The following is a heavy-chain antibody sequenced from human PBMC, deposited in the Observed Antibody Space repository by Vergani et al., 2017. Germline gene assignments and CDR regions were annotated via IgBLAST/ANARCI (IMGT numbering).Heavy chain of an antibody. J-gene: IGHJ1*01. V-gene: IGHV4-39*01. Sequence: QVQLQESGPGLVKPSQTLSLTCTVSGGSISSGGYYWSWIRQPPGKGLEWIGSIYHSGSTYYNPSLKSRVTISVDTSKNQLSLKLSSVTAADTAVYYCARYGVMIGGVQHWGQGTLVTVSS. D-gene: IGHD3-22*01. CDR2: IYHSGST. CDR1: GGSISSGGYY. CDR3: ARYGVMIGGVQH.